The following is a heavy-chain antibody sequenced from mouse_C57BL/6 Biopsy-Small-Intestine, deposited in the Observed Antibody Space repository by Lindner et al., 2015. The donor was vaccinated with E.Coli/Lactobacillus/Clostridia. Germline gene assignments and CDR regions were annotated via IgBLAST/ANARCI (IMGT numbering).Heavy chain of an antibody. CDR3: ARSRDWYFDV. CDR1: GYAFSSYW. Sequence: VQLQESGAELVRPGASVKISCKASGYAFSSYWMNWVKQRPGKGLEWIGQIYPGDGDTNYNGKFKGKATLTADKSSSTAYMQLSSLTSEDSAVYFCARSRDWYFDVWGTGTTVTVSS. J-gene: IGHJ1*03. V-gene: IGHV1-80*01. CDR2: IYPGDGDT.